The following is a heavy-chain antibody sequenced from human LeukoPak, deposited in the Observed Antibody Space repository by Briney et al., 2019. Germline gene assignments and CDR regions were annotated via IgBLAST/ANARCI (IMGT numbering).Heavy chain of an antibody. CDR2: ISGSGGST. J-gene: IGHJ6*02. V-gene: IGHV3-23*01. CDR1: GFTFSSYA. Sequence: GGSLRLSCAASGFTFSSYAMSWVRQAPGRGLEWVSAISGSGGSTYYADSVKGRFSISRDNSKNTLYLQMNSLRAEDTAVYYCAKGETYYYYYGMDVWGQGTTVTLSS. CDR3: AKGETYYYYYGMDV.